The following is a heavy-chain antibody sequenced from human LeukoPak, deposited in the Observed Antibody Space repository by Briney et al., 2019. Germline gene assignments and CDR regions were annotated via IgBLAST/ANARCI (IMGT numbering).Heavy chain of an antibody. CDR3: ARDPSRDGDFYY. Sequence: VASVKVSCKASGYTFTSYYMRWVRQAPGQGLEWMGIINPSGSSTSYAQKFQGRVTMTRDTSTSAVYMELSSLRSEDTAVYYCARDPSRDGDFYYWGQGTLVTVSS. CDR2: INPSGSST. D-gene: IGHD4-17*01. V-gene: IGHV1-46*01. J-gene: IGHJ4*02. CDR1: GYTFTSYY.